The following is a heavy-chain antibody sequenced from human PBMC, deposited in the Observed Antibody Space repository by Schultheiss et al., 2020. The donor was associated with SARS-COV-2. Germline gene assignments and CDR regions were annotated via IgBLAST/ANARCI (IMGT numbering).Heavy chain of an antibody. CDR3: AKGGGYNWNYGDDC. Sequence: GSLRLSCAASGFTFSSYGMSWVRQAPGKGLEWVSAISGSGGSTYYADSVKGRITISRDNPKNTLYLQMNRLRAEDTAVYYCAKGGGYNWNYGDDCWGQGTLVTVSS. CDR1: GFTFSSYG. V-gene: IGHV3-23*01. D-gene: IGHD1-7*01. CDR2: ISGSGGST. J-gene: IGHJ4*02.